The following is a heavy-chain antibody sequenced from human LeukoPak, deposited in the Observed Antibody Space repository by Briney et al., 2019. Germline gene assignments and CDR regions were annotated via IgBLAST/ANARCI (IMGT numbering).Heavy chain of an antibody. V-gene: IGHV4-4*07. J-gene: IGHJ4*02. D-gene: IGHD6-13*01. CDR3: ASGRTGYSNPPNGY. CDR2: IYTSGST. Sequence: PSETLSLTCTVSGGSISSYYWSWIRQPAGKGLEWIGRIYTSGSTNYNPSLKSRVTISVDKSKNQFSLKLSSVTAADTAVYYCASGRTGYSNPPNGYWGQGTLVTVSS. CDR1: GGSISSYY.